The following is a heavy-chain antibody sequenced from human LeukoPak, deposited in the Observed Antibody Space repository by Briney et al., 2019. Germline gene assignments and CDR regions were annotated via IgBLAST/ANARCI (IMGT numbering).Heavy chain of an antibody. J-gene: IGHJ4*02. CDR3: ARVDYDGSGYNFDY. CDR1: GGSISSYY. V-gene: IGHV4-59*01. CDR2: IYYSGST. Sequence: SETLSLTCTVSGGSISSYYWSWIRQPPGKGLEWIGYIYYSGSTNYNPSLKSRVTISGDTSKNQFSLKLSSVTAADTAVYFCARVDYDGSGYNFDYWGQGTLVTVPS. D-gene: IGHD3-22*01.